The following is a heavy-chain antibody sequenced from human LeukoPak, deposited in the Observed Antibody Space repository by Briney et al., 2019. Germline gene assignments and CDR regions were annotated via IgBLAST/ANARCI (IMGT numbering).Heavy chain of an antibody. D-gene: IGHD7-27*01. CDR3: ARHYSITGGRLSGYWLDP. Sequence: SETLSLTCTVSGASIRTYYWSWIRQPPGKGLEWIAYIYYSGNTNYNPSLKSRVTISVDTSKNQVSLKLSSVTAADTAVYYCARHYSITGGRLSGYWLDPWGQGTLVTVSS. V-gene: IGHV4-59*08. CDR1: GASIRTYY. CDR2: IYYSGNT. J-gene: IGHJ5*02.